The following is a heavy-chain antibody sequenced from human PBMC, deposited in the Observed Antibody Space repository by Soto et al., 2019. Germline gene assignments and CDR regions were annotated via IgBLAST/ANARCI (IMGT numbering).Heavy chain of an antibody. CDR2: IYYSGST. J-gene: IGHJ5*02. V-gene: IGHV4-39*02. CDR3: AREPKLYGDYWSNWFDP. D-gene: IGHD4-17*01. CDR1: GGSISSSSSYY. Sequence: SETLSLTCTVSGGSISSSSSYYWGWIRQPPGKGLEWIGSIYYSGSTYYNPSLKSRVTISVDTSKNQFSLKLSSVTAADTAVYYCAREPKLYGDYWSNWFDPWGQGTLVTVSS.